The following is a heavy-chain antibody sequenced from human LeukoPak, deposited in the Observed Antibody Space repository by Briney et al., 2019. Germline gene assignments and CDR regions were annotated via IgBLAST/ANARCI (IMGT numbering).Heavy chain of an antibody. D-gene: IGHD3-22*01. CDR2: IYPGDSDT. Sequence: GESLKISCKVSGYSFPSYWITWVRQVPGKGLEWMGIIYPGDSDTRYSPSFQGQVTISADKSISTAYLQWSSLKASDTAMYYCARLHDSSGYFDYWGQGTLVTVSS. CDR3: ARLHDSSGYFDY. V-gene: IGHV5-51*01. CDR1: GYSFPSYW. J-gene: IGHJ4*02.